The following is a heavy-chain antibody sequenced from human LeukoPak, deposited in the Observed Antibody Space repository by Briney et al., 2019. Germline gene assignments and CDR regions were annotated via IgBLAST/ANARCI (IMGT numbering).Heavy chain of an antibody. CDR1: GYTFTSYY. J-gene: IGHJ6*02. CDR3: AGDRLGDTAMEGWYYYGMDV. CDR2: INPSGGST. Sequence: ASVKVSCKASGYTFTSYYMHWVRQAPGQGLEWMGIINPSGGSTSYAQKLQGRVTMTRDTSTSTVYMELSSLRSEDTAVYYCAGDRLGDTAMEGWYYYGMDVWGQGTTVTVSS. D-gene: IGHD5-18*01. V-gene: IGHV1-46*01.